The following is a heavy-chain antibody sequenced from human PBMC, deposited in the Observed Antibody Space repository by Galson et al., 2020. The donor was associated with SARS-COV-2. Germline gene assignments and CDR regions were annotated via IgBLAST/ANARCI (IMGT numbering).Heavy chain of an antibody. Sequence: SETLSLTCAVYGGSFSGYYWSWIRQPPGKGLEWIGEINHSGSTNYNPSLKSRVTISVDTSKNQFSLKLSSVTAADTAVYYCARGAYSSSWYGVRHWFDPWGQGNLVTVSS. J-gene: IGHJ5*02. CDR1: GGSFSGYY. D-gene: IGHD6-13*01. V-gene: IGHV4-34*01. CDR2: INHSGST. CDR3: ARGAYSSSWYGVRHWFDP.